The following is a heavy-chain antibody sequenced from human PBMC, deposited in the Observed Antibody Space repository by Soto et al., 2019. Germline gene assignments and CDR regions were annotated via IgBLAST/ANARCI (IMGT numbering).Heavy chain of an antibody. CDR2: ISSSGSTI. J-gene: IGHJ6*02. CDR3: AKEGIAAAGYYYYYYGMDV. CDR1: GFTFGDYY. Sequence: PGGSLRLSCAASGFTFGDYYMSWIRQAPGKGLEWVSYISSSGSTIYYADSVKGRFTISRDNSKNSLYLQMNSLRAEDTAVYYCAKEGIAAAGYYYYYYGMDVWGQGTTVTVSS. D-gene: IGHD6-13*01. V-gene: IGHV3-11*04.